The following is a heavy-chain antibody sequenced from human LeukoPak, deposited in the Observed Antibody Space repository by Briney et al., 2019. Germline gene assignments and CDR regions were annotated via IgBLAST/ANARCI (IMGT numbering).Heavy chain of an antibody. D-gene: IGHD6-19*01. CDR1: GFTFSSYS. V-gene: IGHV3-21*01. Sequence: GGSLRLSCAASGFTFSSYSMNWARQAPGEGLEWVSSISSSSSYIYYADSVKGRFTISRDNAKNSLYLQMNSLRAEDTAVYYCAREGLGIAVGLADYWGQGTLVTVSS. CDR2: ISSSSSYI. J-gene: IGHJ4*02. CDR3: AREGLGIAVGLADY.